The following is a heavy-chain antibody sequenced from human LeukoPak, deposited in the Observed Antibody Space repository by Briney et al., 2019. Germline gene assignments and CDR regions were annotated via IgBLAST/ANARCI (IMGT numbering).Heavy chain of an antibody. D-gene: IGHD4-17*01. Sequence: GGSLRLSCAASGFAFRSLVVSWVSQAPGKGLEGVSSISGYGDRIYYADSVKGRFTISRDNSKNMLYLQMNSLRAEDTATYYCANDGVTETTRGAYFDHWGQGTLVTVFS. CDR2: ISGYGDRI. CDR1: GFAFRSLV. CDR3: ANDGVTETTRGAYFDH. V-gene: IGHV3-23*01. J-gene: IGHJ4*02.